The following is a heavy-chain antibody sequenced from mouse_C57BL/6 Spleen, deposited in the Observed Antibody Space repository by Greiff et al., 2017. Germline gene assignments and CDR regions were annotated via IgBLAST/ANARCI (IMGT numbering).Heavy chain of an antibody. V-gene: IGHV1-55*01. CDR1: GYTFTSYW. J-gene: IGHJ2*01. CDR2: IYPGGGST. CDR3: ARSLLFLRYHDY. D-gene: IGHD1-1*01. Sequence: QVQLQQPGAELVKPGASVKMSCKASGYTFTSYWITWVKQRPGQGLEWIGDIYPGGGSTNYNEKFKSKATLTVDTSSSTAYMQLSSLASEDAAVYYCARSLLFLRYHDYWGQGTTLTVSS.